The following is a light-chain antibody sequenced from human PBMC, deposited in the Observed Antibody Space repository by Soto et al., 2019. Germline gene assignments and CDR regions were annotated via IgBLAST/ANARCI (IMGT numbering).Light chain of an antibody. CDR3: CSYGGRSTSVV. V-gene: IGLV2-23*01. CDR2: EGS. J-gene: IGLJ2*01. Sequence: QSALTQPASVSGSPGQSITISCTGTSSDVGSYNLVSWYQQHPGKAPKLMIYEGSKRPSGVSNRFSGSKSGNTASLTISGLQAEDEADYYCCSYGGRSTSVVFGGGTKLTVL. CDR1: SSDVGSYNL.